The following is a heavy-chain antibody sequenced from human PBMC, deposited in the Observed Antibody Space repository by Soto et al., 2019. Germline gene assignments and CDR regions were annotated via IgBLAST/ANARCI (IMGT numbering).Heavy chain of an antibody. V-gene: IGHV5-51*01. D-gene: IGHD6-19*01. CDR2: IYPGDSDT. Sequence: GESLKISCKGSGYSFASYWIGWVRQMPGKGLEWMGIIYPGDSDTRYGPSFQGQVTISADKSITTAYLQWSSLKASDTAMYCCARHSGAVKPDYWGQGTLVTVSS. CDR1: GYSFASYW. CDR3: ARHSGAVKPDY. J-gene: IGHJ4*02.